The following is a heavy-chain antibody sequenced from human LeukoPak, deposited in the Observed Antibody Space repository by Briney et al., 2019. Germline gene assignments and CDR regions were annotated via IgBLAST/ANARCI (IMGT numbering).Heavy chain of an antibody. J-gene: IGHJ4*02. V-gene: IGHV3-66*01. CDR2: VYSGGAT. CDR3: ARAYSSGWAGLDY. D-gene: IGHD6-19*01. Sequence: PGGSLRLSCAASGFTVSSKYMSWVRRAPGKGLEWGSVVYSGGATYYADSVKGRFTVSRDNSKNTVYLQMNSLRAEDRAVYYCARAYSSGWAGLDYWGQGTLVTVSS. CDR1: GFTVSSKY.